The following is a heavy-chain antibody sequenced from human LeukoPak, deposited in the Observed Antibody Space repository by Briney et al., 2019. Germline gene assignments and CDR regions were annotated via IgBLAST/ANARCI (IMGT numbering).Heavy chain of an antibody. V-gene: IGHV4-39*07. CDR1: GGSISSSSYY. J-gene: IGHJ4*02. CDR2: IYYSGST. D-gene: IGHD1-26*01. CDR3: ARAPWEDEKSFDY. Sequence: SETLSLTCTVSGGSISSSSYYWGWIRQPPGKGLEWIGSIYYSGSTYYNPSLKSRVTISVDKSKNQFSLKLSSVTAADTAVYYCARAPWEDEKSFDYWGQGTLVTVSS.